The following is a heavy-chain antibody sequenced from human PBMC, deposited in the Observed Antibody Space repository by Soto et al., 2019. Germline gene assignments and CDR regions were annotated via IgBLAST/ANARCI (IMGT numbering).Heavy chain of an antibody. CDR2: IWYDGSNK. J-gene: IGHJ6*02. CDR3: ARDSTAQRYSSSWYGMDV. D-gene: IGHD6-13*01. CDR1: GFTFSSYG. Sequence: QVQLVESGGGVVQPGRSLRLSCAASGFTFSSYGMHWVRQAPGKGLEWVAVIWYDGSNKYYADSVKGRFTISRDNSKNTRYLQMNSLRAEDTAVYYCARDSTAQRYSSSWYGMDVWGQGTTVTVSS. V-gene: IGHV3-33*01.